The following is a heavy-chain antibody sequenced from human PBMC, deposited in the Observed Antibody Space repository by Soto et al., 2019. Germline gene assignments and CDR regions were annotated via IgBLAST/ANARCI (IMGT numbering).Heavy chain of an antibody. J-gene: IGHJ5*02. CDR2: IYYSGST. CDR3: ARLVVPAAIGGGYNWFDP. Sequence: SETLSLTCTVSGGSISSYYWSWIRQPPGKGLEWIGYIYYSGSTNYNPSLKSRVTISVDTSKNQFSLKLSSVTAADTAVYYCARLVVPAAIGGGYNWFDPWGQGTLVTVS. CDR1: GGSISSYY. D-gene: IGHD2-2*01. V-gene: IGHV4-59*08.